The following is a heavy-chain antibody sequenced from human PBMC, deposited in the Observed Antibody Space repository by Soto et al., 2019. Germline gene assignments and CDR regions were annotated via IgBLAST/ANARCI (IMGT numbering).Heavy chain of an antibody. CDR2: INSDGSRT. Sequence: EVQLVESGGGLVQPGWSLRLSCAASGFTFSSYWMHWVRQAPGKGLVWVSRINSDGSRTNYADSVKGQFTISRDNAKNTMYLQMNSLRAEESAVYFCARGAAGRWFFDFWGRGTLVTVSS. D-gene: IGHD6-13*01. CDR3: ARGAAGRWFFDF. V-gene: IGHV3-74*01. J-gene: IGHJ2*01. CDR1: GFTFSSYW.